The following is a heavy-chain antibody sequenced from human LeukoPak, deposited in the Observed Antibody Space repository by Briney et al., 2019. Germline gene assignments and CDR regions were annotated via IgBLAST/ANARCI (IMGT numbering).Heavy chain of an antibody. CDR3: ARGHTIFGVVTTYYFDY. J-gene: IGHJ4*02. CDR2: IYYSGST. CDR1: GGSISSSSYY. Sequence: SETLSLTCTVSGGSISSSSYYWGWIRQPPGKGLEWIGSIYYSGSTYYNPSLKSRVTISVDTSKNQFSLKLSSVTAADTAVYYCARGHTIFGVVTTYYFDYWGQGTLVTVSS. V-gene: IGHV4-39*07. D-gene: IGHD3-3*01.